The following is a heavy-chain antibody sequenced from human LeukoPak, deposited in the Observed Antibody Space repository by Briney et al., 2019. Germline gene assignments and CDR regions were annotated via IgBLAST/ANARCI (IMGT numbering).Heavy chain of an antibody. D-gene: IGHD2-2*01. CDR3: ASAGGSSTSLANY. CDR1: GYTFTSYY. Sequence: GASVKVPCKASGYTFTSYYMYRVRHTPGQGLEWMGIINPSGGSTNYAQKFQGRVTMTRDTSTSTVYMELSSLRSEVTAVYYCASAGGSSTSLANYWGQGTLVTVSS. V-gene: IGHV1-46*01. CDR2: INPSGGST. J-gene: IGHJ4*02.